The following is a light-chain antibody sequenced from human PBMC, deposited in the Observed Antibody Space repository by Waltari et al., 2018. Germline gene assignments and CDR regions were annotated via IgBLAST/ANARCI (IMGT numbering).Light chain of an antibody. CDR1: QGINNY. CDR2: AAS. V-gene: IGKV1-27*01. CDR3: QKCFSAPYT. Sequence: IQLTQSPSSLSASVGDRVTITCRGSQGINNYLAWYQQGAGKAPKVLIYAASILQSGVPSRFSGSGSGTDFTLTISSLQPEDVATYYCQKCFSAPYTFGQGTKLEI. J-gene: IGKJ2*01.